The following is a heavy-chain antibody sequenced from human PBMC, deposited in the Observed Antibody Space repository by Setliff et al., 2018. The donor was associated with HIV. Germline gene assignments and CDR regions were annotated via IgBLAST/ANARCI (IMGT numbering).Heavy chain of an antibody. V-gene: IGHV3-30*14. D-gene: IGHD1-1*01. Sequence: PGVSLRLSCSASGFQFTPYVFHWVRQAPGKGLEWVAVISNDATQTYYADSVRGRFTIARDSSKNTVYLQMNSLRAEDTAVYYCARDFRVQLERRSGDYWGQGTLVTVSS. CDR3: ARDFRVQLERRSGDY. J-gene: IGHJ4*02. CDR1: GFQFTPYV. CDR2: ISNDATQT.